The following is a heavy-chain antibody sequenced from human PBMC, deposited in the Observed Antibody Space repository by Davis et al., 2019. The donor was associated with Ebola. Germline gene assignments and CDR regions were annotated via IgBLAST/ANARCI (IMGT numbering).Heavy chain of an antibody. D-gene: IGHD6-25*01. V-gene: IGHV3-73*01. Sequence: PGGSLRLSCAASGFTFSGSAMHWVRQASGKGLEWVGRIRSKANNYATAYAASVKGRFTISRDDSKNTAYLQMNSLKTEDTAVYYCTYTYSSGEDVWGQGTTVTVSS. CDR2: IRSKANNYAT. CDR1: GFTFSGSA. CDR3: TYTYSSGEDV. J-gene: IGHJ6*02.